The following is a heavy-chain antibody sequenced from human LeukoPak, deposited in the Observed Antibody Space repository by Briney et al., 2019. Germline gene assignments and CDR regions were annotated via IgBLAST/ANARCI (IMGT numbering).Heavy chain of an antibody. CDR2: IYSDDRI. Sequence: GGSLRLSCAASGLTVSSSYMSWVRQAPGKGLEWVSIIYSDDRIFYADSLKGRFTISRDNSKNTLYLQMNSLRAEDTAVYYCASHYYDSRGYYYFDFWGQGTLVNVSS. D-gene: IGHD3-22*01. V-gene: IGHV3-53*01. CDR1: GLTVSSSY. J-gene: IGHJ4*02. CDR3: ASHYYDSRGYYYFDF.